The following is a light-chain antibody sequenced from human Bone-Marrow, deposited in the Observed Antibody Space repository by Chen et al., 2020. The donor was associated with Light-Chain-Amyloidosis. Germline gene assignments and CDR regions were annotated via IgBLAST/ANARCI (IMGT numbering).Light chain of an antibody. CDR2: DNN. CDR3: QSYESSLRGLI. J-gene: IGLJ2*01. Sequence: QSVLTQPPSVSGAPGQRVTISCTGGGSNIGPSYDVHWYQQLPGSAPRLLIYDNNNRPAGVPDRFSGPRSGTSAALAITGLQAEDEADYYCQSYESSLRGLIFGGGTKLTVL. CDR1: GSNIGPSYD. V-gene: IGLV1-40*01.